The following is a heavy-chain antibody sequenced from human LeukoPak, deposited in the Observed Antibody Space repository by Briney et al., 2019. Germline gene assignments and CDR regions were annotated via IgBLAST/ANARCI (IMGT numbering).Heavy chain of an antibody. D-gene: IGHD5-12*01. CDR2: IKEDGRET. Sequence: GGSLRLSCAASGFTFSSFWMTWVRQAPGKGLEGVANIKEDGRETYYVDSVKGRFIISRDNAKNSLFLQMSSLTAEDTAVYYCARERDGVATTGALFDYWGLGTLITVSS. V-gene: IGHV3-7*01. CDR3: ARERDGVATTGALFDY. CDR1: GFTFSSFW. J-gene: IGHJ4*02.